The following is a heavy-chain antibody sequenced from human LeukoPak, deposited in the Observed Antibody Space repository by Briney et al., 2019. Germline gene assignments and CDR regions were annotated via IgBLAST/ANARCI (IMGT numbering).Heavy chain of an antibody. D-gene: IGHD5-12*01. CDR3: GRSGGEDIVRRKTLEY. Sequence: GGSLRLSCAASGFIFSSYAMHWVRQAPGKGLEWVAFISYDGSNKYYADSVKGRFTISRDSSKNTLYLQMNSLRAEDTAVYYCGRSGGEDIVRRKTLEYGARGPLVPVSS. V-gene: IGHV3-30*04. CDR2: ISYDGSNK. J-gene: IGHJ4*02. CDR1: GFIFSSYA.